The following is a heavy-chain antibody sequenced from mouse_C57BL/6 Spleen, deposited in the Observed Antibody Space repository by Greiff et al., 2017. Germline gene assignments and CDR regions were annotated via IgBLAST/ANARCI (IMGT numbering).Heavy chain of an antibody. CDR2: IYPGSGST. J-gene: IGHJ4*01. D-gene: IGHD3-2*02. V-gene: IGHV1-55*01. CDR3: ARGSSGYPYAMDY. CDR1: GYTFTSYW. Sequence: QVQLQQPGAELVKPGASVKMSCKASGYTFTSYWITWVKQRPGQGLEWIGDIYPGSGSTNYNEKFKSKATLTVDTSSSTAYMQLSSLTSEDSAVYYCARGSSGYPYAMDYWGQGTSVTVSS.